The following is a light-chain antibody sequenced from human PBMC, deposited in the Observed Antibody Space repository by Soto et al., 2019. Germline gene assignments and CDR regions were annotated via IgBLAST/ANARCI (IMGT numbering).Light chain of an antibody. V-gene: IGLV2-14*01. Sequence: QSVLTQPASVSGSPGQSITISCTGTSSDVGGYNYVSWYQQHPGKAPKLMTYDVSKRPSGVSNRFSGSKSGNTASLTISVLQAEDEADYYCSSYISSSTLNVFGTG. J-gene: IGLJ1*01. CDR1: SSDVGGYNY. CDR2: DVS. CDR3: SSYISSSTLNV.